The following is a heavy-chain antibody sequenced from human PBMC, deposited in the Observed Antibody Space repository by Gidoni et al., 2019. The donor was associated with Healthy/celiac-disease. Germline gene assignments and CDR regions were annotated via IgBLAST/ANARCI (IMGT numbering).Heavy chain of an antibody. CDR2: IYYSGST. Sequence: QVPLQESGPGLVKPSETLSLTCTGSGGPSSSYYCSWIRQPPGKGLEWIGYIYYSGSTNYNPSLKSRVTISVDTSKNQFSLKLSSVTAADTAVYYCARAVDRFTKHYGGKLYYFDYWGQGTLVTVSS. V-gene: IGHV4-59*01. CDR3: ARAVDRFTKHYGGKLYYFDY. J-gene: IGHJ4*02. CDR1: GGPSSSYY. D-gene: IGHD4-17*01.